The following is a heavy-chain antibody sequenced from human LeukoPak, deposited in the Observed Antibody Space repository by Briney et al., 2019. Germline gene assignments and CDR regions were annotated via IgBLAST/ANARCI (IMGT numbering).Heavy chain of an antibody. Sequence: GGSLRLSCVGSGFTFSSHAMHWVRQAPGKGLEYVSVISSNGGSTYYANSVKGRFTISRDNSKNTLYLQMGSLRAEDMAVYYCARGRDGYNYDYWGQGTLVTVSS. D-gene: IGHD5-24*01. CDR2: ISSNGGST. CDR1: GFTFSSHA. J-gene: IGHJ4*02. V-gene: IGHV3-64*01. CDR3: ARGRDGYNYDY.